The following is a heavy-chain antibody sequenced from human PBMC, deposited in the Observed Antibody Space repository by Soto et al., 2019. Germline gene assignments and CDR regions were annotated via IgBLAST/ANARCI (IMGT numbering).Heavy chain of an antibody. CDR2: IDTDGSTT. CDR3: ACSRRPARLGPKGAIDY. D-gene: IGHD2-15*01. Sequence: EVHLVESGGAVVQPGGSLRLSCATSGFTFSNYWMHWVRQVPGRGLVWVSRIDTDGSTTSYADFAKGRFTISRDNAKSTLSLQINSLRAEDTAIYYCACSRRPARLGPKGAIDYWGQGTLVTVSS. V-gene: IGHV3-74*01. CDR1: GFTFSNYW. J-gene: IGHJ4*02.